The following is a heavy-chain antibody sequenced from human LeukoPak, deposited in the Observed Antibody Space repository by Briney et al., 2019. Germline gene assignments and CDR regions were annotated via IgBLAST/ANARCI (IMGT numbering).Heavy chain of an antibody. CDR1: GYSISSGYY. Sequence: SETLSLTCSVSGYSISSGYYWGWIRQPPGKGLEWIGSIYHSGSTLYNPSLRSRITISLDTSKNHFSLKLSSVTAADTAVYYCARVGDVVVVPPANYGMNVWGQGTTVTVSS. V-gene: IGHV4-38-2*02. J-gene: IGHJ6*02. CDR3: ARVGDVVVVPPANYGMNV. D-gene: IGHD2-2*01. CDR2: IYHSGST.